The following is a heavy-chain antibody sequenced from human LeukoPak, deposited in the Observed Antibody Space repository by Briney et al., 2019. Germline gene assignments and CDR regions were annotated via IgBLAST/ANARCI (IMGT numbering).Heavy chain of an antibody. V-gene: IGHV4-39*01. J-gene: IGHJ4*02. CDR3: ARQMVRGVTPVY. CDR1: GGSISSGAYY. CDR2: IYYSGST. D-gene: IGHD3-10*01. Sequence: SETLSLTCTVSGGSISSGAYYWGWIRQPPGKGLEWIGSIYYSGSTYYNPSLKSRVTISVDASKNQFSLKLSSVTAADTAVYYCARQMVRGVTPVYWGQGTLVTVSS.